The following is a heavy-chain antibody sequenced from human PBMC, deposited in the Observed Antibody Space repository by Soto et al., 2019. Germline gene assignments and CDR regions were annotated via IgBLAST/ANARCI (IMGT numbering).Heavy chain of an antibody. J-gene: IGHJ4*02. D-gene: IGHD3-22*01. Sequence: SETLSLTCAVYGGSFSGYYWTWIRQPPGKGLEWIGEINHSGSTNYNPSLKSRVTISVDTSKNQFSLKLSSVTAADTAVYYCASQHYYDSSGYYVVYWGQGTLVTVSS. CDR3: ASQHYYDSSGYYVVY. CDR1: GGSFSGYY. V-gene: IGHV4-34*01. CDR2: INHSGST.